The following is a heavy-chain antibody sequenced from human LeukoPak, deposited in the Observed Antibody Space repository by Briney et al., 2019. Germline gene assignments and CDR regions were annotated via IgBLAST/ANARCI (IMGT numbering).Heavy chain of an antibody. D-gene: IGHD2-21*02. CDR3: GRDLQCGGDCHYDAFDL. CDR2: IKDDGSEK. V-gene: IGHV3-7*01. CDR1: GFRLSRYW. J-gene: IGHJ3*01. Sequence: PGGSLRLSCAASGFRLSRYWMSWVRQAPGKGLQWVANIKDDGSEKYYVDSLKGRFTISRDNAQNSLYLQMNSLRAEDTAVYYCGRDLQCGGDCHYDAFDLWGQGTMVTVSS.